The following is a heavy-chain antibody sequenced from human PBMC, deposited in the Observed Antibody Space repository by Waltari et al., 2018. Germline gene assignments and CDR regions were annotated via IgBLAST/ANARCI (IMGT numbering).Heavy chain of an antibody. Sequence: QVQLVQSGAEVKKPGSSVKVSCKASGGTFSSYAISWVRQAPGQGLEGMGGMSPIFGTANYAQKFQGRVTITADESTSTAYMELSSLRSEDTAVYYCARDSYYYYYMDVWGKGTTVTISS. CDR2: MSPIFGTA. V-gene: IGHV1-69*12. J-gene: IGHJ6*03. CDR3: ARDSYYYYYMDV. CDR1: GGTFSSYA.